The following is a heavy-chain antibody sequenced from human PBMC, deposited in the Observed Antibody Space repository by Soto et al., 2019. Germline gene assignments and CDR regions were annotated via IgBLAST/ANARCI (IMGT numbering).Heavy chain of an antibody. D-gene: IGHD6-13*01. V-gene: IGHV1-24*01. Sequence: ASVKVSCKVSGYTLTELSMHWVRQAPGKGLEWMGGFDPEDGETIYAQKFQGRVTMTEDTSTDTAYMELSSLRSEDTAVYYCATDLAGAAALGGEWLSSSWPEYFQHWGQGTLVTVSS. CDR1: GYTLTELS. CDR2: FDPEDGET. CDR3: ATDLAGAAALGGEWLSSSWPEYFQH. J-gene: IGHJ1*01.